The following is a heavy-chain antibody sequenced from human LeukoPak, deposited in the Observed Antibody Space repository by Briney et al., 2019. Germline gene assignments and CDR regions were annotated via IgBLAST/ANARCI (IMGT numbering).Heavy chain of an antibody. J-gene: IGHJ3*02. CDR1: GFTFSSYS. D-gene: IGHD3-10*01. CDR2: ISSSSSYI. Sequence: KPEGSLRLSCAASGFTFSSYSMNWVRQAPGKGLEWVSSISSSSSYIYYADSVKGRFTISRDNAKNSLYLQMNSLRAEDTAVYYCARTKVRGVIISQHGAFDIWGQGTMVTVSS. V-gene: IGHV3-21*01. CDR3: ARTKVRGVIISQHGAFDI.